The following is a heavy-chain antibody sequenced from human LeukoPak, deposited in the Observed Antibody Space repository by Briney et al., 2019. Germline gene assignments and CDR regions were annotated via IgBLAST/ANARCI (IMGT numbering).Heavy chain of an antibody. Sequence: SETLSLTCTVSGDSISDSAYYWSWIRQPAGKGLEWIGRIYTSGSTNYNPSLKSRVTMSVDTSKNQFSLKLSSVTAADTAVYYCARDRGDFWSGYSPFDYWGQGTLVTVSS. CDR3: ARDRGDFWSGYSPFDY. CDR1: GDSISDSAYY. V-gene: IGHV4-4*07. D-gene: IGHD3-3*01. CDR2: IYTSGST. J-gene: IGHJ4*02.